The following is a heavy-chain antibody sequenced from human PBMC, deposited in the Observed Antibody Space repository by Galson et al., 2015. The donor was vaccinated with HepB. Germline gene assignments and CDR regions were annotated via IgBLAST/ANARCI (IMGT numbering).Heavy chain of an antibody. Sequence: SLRLSCAASGFSFSSYAMSWVRQAPGKGLEWVANIKQDGSETYYVDSVKGRFTISRDNARNSLYLQMNSLRAEDMAIYYCARDDRDYGYWGQGTLVTVSS. D-gene: IGHD4-17*01. V-gene: IGHV3-7*01. CDR1: GFSFSSYA. CDR2: IKQDGSET. CDR3: ARDDRDYGY. J-gene: IGHJ4*02.